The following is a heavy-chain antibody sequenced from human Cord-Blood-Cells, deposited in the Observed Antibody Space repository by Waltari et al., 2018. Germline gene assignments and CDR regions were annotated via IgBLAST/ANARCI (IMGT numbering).Heavy chain of an antibody. D-gene: IGHD7-27*01. Sequence: QVQLQASGPGLVKPSETLSLTCTVPGGSISSHYWRWIRQPPGKGLEWIGYIYYSGSTNYTPSLNSRVTKSVDTSKNQFSLKLSSVTAADTAVYYCARDTKLTGDAFDIWGQGTMVTVSS. CDR1: GGSISSHY. CDR2: IYYSGST. CDR3: ARDTKLTGDAFDI. J-gene: IGHJ3*02. V-gene: IGHV4-59*11.